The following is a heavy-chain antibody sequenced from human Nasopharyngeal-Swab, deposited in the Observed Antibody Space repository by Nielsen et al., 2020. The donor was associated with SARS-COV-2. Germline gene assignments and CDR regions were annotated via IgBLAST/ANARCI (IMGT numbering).Heavy chain of an antibody. CDR3: ARSLRITIFGVVIISRWFDP. V-gene: IGHV4-34*01. CDR1: GWSFSGYS. CDR2: INHSGST. Sequence: SDTLSLTFAVYGWSFSGYSWSWIRQPPGKGLQWIVEINHSGSTNYNPSLKSRVTISVDTSKNQFSLKLSSVTAADTAVYYCARSLRITIFGVVIISRWFDPWGQGTLVTVSS. J-gene: IGHJ5*02. D-gene: IGHD3-3*01.